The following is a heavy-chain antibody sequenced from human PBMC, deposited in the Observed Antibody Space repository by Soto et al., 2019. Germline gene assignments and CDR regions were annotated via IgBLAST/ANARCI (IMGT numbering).Heavy chain of an antibody. CDR3: ARGDTPMITGMDSFDI. CDR1: GFTFSRYW. CDR2: IKQDGTEK. D-gene: IGHD5-18*01. V-gene: IGHV3-7*01. J-gene: IGHJ3*02. Sequence: GGSLRLSCAASGFTFSRYWMNWVRQAPGKGLEWVANIKQDGTEKNYVDSVKGRFTISRDNTRNSLYLQMDSLRAEDTAVYFCARGDTPMITGMDSFDIWGQGTMVTVSS.